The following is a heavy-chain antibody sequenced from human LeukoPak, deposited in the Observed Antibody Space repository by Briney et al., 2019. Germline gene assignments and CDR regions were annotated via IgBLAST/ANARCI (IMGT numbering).Heavy chain of an antibody. CDR1: GFTFSRYW. J-gene: IGHJ4*02. D-gene: IGHD4-11*01. Sequence: AGGSLRLSCAASGFTFSRYWMSWVRQAPGKGLEWVANIKQDGSEKYYVDSVKGRFTISRDNAKNSLYLQMNSLRAEDTAVYYCARIRLDWGQGTLVTVSS. V-gene: IGHV3-7*04. CDR2: IKQDGSEK. CDR3: ARIRLD.